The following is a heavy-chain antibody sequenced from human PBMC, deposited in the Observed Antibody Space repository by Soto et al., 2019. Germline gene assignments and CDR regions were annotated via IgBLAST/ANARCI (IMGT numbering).Heavy chain of an antibody. J-gene: IGHJ4*02. Sequence: QITLKESGPTLVKPTQTLTLTCTFSGFSLSTSGVGVGWIRQPPGKALEWLALIYWNDDKRYSPSLKSRLTITKDTSKNQVVLTMTTMDPVDTATYYCAHRNRRDGYTLSYFDYWGQGTLVTVSS. V-gene: IGHV2-5*01. CDR3: AHRNRRDGYTLSYFDY. CDR1: GFSLSTSGVG. D-gene: IGHD5-12*01. CDR2: IYWNDDK.